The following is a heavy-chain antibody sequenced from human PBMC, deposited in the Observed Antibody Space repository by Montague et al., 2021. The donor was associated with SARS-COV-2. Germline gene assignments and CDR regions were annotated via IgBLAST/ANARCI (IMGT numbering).Heavy chain of an antibody. J-gene: IGHJ2*01. Sequence: SETLSLTCTVYGGSISSSSYYWGWIRQPPGKGLEWIGSIYYSGSTYYNPSLKSRVTISVDTSKNQFSLKLSSVTAADPAVYYCARHVYDILTGYYTYWYFDLWGRGTLVTVSS. V-gene: IGHV4-39*01. CDR2: IYYSGST. CDR1: GGSISSSSYY. CDR3: ARHVYDILTGYYTYWYFDL. D-gene: IGHD3-9*01.